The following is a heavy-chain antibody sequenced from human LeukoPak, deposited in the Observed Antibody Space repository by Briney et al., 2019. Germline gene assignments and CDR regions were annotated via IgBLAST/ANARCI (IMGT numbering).Heavy chain of an antibody. CDR1: GFTFNTYP. V-gene: IGHV3-30-3*01. J-gene: IGHJ4*02. CDR2: ISYDGSKK. D-gene: IGHD2-21*02. CDR3: ARDPAFCGGDCYPSPVYFDY. Sequence: GGSLRLSCAASGFTFNTYPMHWVRQAPGKGLEWVSVISYDGSKKFYADSLKGRFTISRDNSKNTLYLELNSLTAEDSAVYYCARDPAFCGGDCYPSPVYFDYWGQGTLVTVSS.